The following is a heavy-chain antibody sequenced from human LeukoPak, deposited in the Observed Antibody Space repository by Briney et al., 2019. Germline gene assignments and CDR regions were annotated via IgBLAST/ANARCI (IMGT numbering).Heavy chain of an antibody. J-gene: IGHJ6*02. CDR2: ISYDGSNK. Sequence: GGSLRLSCAASGFTFSSYAMQWVRQAPAKGLEWGAVISYDGSNKYSADSVKGRFTISRDNSKNTLYLQMNSLRAEDTAVYYCARDTTYQLLGLHYYYGMDVWGQGTTVTVSS. CDR1: GFTFSSYA. D-gene: IGHD2-2*01. V-gene: IGHV3-30*04. CDR3: ARDTTYQLLGLHYYYGMDV.